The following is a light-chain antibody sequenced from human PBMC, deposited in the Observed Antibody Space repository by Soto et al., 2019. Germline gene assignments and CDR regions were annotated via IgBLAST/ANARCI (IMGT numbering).Light chain of an antibody. CDR2: GAS. CDR1: KSISSSY. J-gene: IGKJ3*01. V-gene: IGKV3-20*01. CDR3: QQYGSSRFT. Sequence: EIVLTHSPGTLSLSPGERATLCCRASKSISSSYLAWYQQKPRQAPRLLVYGASSRATGIPDRFSGSGSGTDFTLTISRLEPEDFAVYYCQQYGSSRFTFGPGTKVDFK.